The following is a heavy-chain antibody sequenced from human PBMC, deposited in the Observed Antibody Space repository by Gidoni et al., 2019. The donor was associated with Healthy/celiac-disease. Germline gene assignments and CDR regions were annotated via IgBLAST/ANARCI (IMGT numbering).Heavy chain of an antibody. V-gene: IGHV3-23*01. CDR3: AKGRLLLAIVPFDY. CDR2: ISGSGGST. D-gene: IGHD3-22*01. CDR1: GFTFSSYA. J-gene: IGHJ4*02. Sequence: EVQLLESGGGLVQPGGSLRLSCAASGFTFSSYAMSWVRQAPGKGLEWVASISGSGGSTYYADSVKGRFTISGDNSKNTLYLQMNSLRAEDTAVYYCAKGRLLLAIVPFDYWGQGTLVTVSS.